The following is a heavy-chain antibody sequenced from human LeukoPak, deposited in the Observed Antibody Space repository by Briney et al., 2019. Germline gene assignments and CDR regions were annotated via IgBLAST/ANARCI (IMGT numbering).Heavy chain of an antibody. CDR2: IRYDGSNK. CDR1: GFTFSSYG. D-gene: IGHD1-26*01. CDR3: APLGDSGSSPNRPDQYYFDY. V-gene: IGHV3-30*02. J-gene: IGHJ4*02. Sequence: PGGSLRLSCAASGFTFSSYGMHWVRQAPGKGLEWVAFIRYDGSNKYYADSVKGRFTISRDNSKNTLYLQMNSLRAEDTAVYYCAPLGDSGSSPNRPDQYYFDYWGQGTLVTVSS.